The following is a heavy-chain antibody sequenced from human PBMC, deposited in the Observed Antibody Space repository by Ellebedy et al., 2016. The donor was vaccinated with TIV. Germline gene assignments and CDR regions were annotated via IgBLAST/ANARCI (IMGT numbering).Heavy chain of an antibody. CDR2: ISSTGTTI. J-gene: IGHJ3*02. Sequence: GESLKISCAASGFTFSNNSMNWVRQAPGKGLEWVSYISSTGTTIYYADSVKGRFTISRDNAKISLYLQMNSLTAEDTAVYYCANLGGLAASATNGVAFDIWGQGTIVTVSS. CDR1: GFTFSNNS. CDR3: ANLGGLAASATNGVAFDI. D-gene: IGHD6-13*01. V-gene: IGHV3-48*04.